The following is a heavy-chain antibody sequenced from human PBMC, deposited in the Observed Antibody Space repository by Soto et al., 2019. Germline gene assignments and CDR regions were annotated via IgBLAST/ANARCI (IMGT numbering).Heavy chain of an antibody. CDR1: SASISRYY. Sequence: SATLSLTSTVSSASISRYYWSWIRQPQGKGLEWIGYMYYSGNTNYNPSLRSRITISVDTSKNQISLQLSSVTAADTAVYYCARHEYGSGSHYGFAYWGRGTLVTV. V-gene: IGHV4-59*08. D-gene: IGHD3-10*01. CDR2: MYYSGNT. CDR3: ARHEYGSGSHYGFAY. J-gene: IGHJ4*02.